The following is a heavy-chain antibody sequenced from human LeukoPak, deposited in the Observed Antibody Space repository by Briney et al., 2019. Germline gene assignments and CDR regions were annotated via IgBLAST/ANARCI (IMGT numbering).Heavy chain of an antibody. V-gene: IGHV3-20*04. CDR2: INWNGGST. D-gene: IGHD3-22*01. CDR1: GFTFDDYG. J-gene: IGHJ2*01. Sequence: PGGSLRLSCAASGFTFDDYGMSWVRQAPGKVLGWVYGINWNGGSTGYADSVKGRFTISRDNAKNSLYLQMNSLRAEDTALYYCARGSAHYYDSSGYYYYWYFDLWGRGTLVTVSP. CDR3: ARGSAHYYDSSGYYYYWYFDL.